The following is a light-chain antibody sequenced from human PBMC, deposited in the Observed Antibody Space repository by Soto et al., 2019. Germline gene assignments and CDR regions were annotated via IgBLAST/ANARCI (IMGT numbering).Light chain of an antibody. CDR1: QSISSY. V-gene: IGKV1-39*01. J-gene: IGKJ1*01. CDR3: QHSYNTPRT. CDR2: GAS. Sequence: DIQMTESPSALSASVGDRVTISCRASQSISSYLNWYQQKPGKAPKLLIYGASSLQSGVPSRFSGSGSGTDFTLTISGLQPEDFAPYYCQHSYNTPRTFGQGTKVEIK.